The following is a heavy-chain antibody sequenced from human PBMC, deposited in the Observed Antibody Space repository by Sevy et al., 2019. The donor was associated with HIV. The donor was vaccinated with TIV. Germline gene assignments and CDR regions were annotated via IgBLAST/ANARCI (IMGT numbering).Heavy chain of an antibody. CDR1: GFTFSSYA. CDR2: ISGSGGST. D-gene: IGHD3-10*01. Sequence: GGSLRLSCAASGFTFSSYAMSWVRQAPGKGLEWVSAISGSGGSTYYAESVKGRFTISRDNSKNTLYLQMNSLRAEDTAVYYCAKLWFRELFQKGDDAFDIWGQGTMVTVSS. J-gene: IGHJ3*02. CDR3: AKLWFRELFQKGDDAFDI. V-gene: IGHV3-23*01.